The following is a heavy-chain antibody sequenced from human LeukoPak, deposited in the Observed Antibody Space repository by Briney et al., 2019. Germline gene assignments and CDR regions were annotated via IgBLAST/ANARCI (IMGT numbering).Heavy chain of an antibody. CDR2: ISSSSSYI. CDR3: AREQLVTSSFDY. V-gene: IGHV3-21*01. J-gene: IGHJ4*02. CDR1: GFTFSSYS. Sequence: GGSLRLSCAASGFTFSSYSMNWVRQAPGKGLEWGSSISSSSSYIYYADSVKGRFTISRDNAKNSLYMKRKRLRAEDTAVYYCAREQLVTSSFDYWGQGTLVTVSS. D-gene: IGHD6-6*01.